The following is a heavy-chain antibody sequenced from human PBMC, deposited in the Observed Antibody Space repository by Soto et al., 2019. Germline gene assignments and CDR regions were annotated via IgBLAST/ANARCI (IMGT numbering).Heavy chain of an antibody. CDR1: GFTFSTYA. CDR3: VTGYRTGAV. Sequence: EVQLLESGGGLVQPGGSLRLSCAASGFTFSTYAMNWVRQAPGNGLEWVSAISGSGGSIHYADSVKGRFTISRDNSTDTLYLQMNRLRGVGTAVYLCVTGYRTGAVWCQGTTVTVSS. D-gene: IGHD2-8*02. CDR2: ISGSGGSI. J-gene: IGHJ6*02. V-gene: IGHV3-23*01.